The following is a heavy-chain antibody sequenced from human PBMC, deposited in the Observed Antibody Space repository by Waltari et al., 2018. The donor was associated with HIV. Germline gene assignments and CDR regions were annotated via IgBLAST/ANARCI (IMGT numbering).Heavy chain of an antibody. CDR3: AREGATSGSYFFDC. Sequence: EVQLVESGGGLVQPGGSLRLSCAASGFSFSSYWMHWVRQAPGKGLVWVSRINSDVSSSEYADSVKGRFTISRDNAKNTLYLQMNSLRAEDTAVYFCAREGATSGSYFFDCWGQGTLVTVSS. D-gene: IGHD1-26*01. CDR2: INSDVSSS. CDR1: GFSFSSYW. V-gene: IGHV3-74*03. J-gene: IGHJ4*02.